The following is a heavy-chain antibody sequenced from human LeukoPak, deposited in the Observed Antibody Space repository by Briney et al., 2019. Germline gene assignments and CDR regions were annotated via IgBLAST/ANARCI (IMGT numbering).Heavy chain of an antibody. CDR1: GGSISRGGYS. V-gene: IGHV4-30-2*01. J-gene: IGHJ5*02. CDR2: IYHSGST. D-gene: IGHD1-7*01. CDR3: ARASPINWNYGWFDP. Sequence: SQTLSLTCAVSGGSISRGGYSWSWIRQPPGKGLEWIGYIYHSGSTYYNPPLKSRVTISVDRSKNQFSLKLSSVTAADTAVYYCARASPINWNYGWFDPWGQGTPVTVSS.